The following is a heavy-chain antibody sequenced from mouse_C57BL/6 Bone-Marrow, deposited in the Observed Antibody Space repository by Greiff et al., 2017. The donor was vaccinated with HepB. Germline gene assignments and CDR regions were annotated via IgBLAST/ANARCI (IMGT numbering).Heavy chain of an antibody. V-gene: IGHV1-81*01. CDR2: IYPRSGNT. CDR3: DYSWPTIAGDV. D-gene: IGHD2-12*01. J-gene: IGHJ1*03. Sequence: VKLVESGAELARPGASVKLSCKASGYTFTSYGISWVKQRTGQGLEWIGEIYPRSGNTYYNEKFKGKATLTADKSSSTAYMELRSLTSEDSAVYFCDYSWPTIAGDVWGTGTTVTVSS. CDR1: GYTFTSYG.